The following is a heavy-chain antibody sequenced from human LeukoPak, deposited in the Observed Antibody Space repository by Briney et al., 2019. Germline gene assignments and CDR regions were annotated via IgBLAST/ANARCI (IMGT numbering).Heavy chain of an antibody. CDR1: GGSISSYY. J-gene: IGHJ4*02. V-gene: IGHV4-59*08. Sequence: SETLSLTCTVCGGSISSYYWRWIRQPPGKGLEGIGYIYFSGSTNYNPSLKSRVTISVDTSKNQFSLKVSSVTAADTAVYYCARADNWNDVPFEYWGQGTLVTVSS. D-gene: IGHD1-1*01. CDR2: IYFSGST. CDR3: ARADNWNDVPFEY.